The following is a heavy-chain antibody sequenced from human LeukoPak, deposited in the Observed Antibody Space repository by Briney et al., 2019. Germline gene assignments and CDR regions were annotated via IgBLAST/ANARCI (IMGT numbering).Heavy chain of an antibody. J-gene: IGHJ6*03. D-gene: IGHD2-21*02. CDR3: AREVVVTAVYYMDV. Sequence: PSETLSLTCTVSGGSISSYYWSWIRQPPGKGLDWIGYIYYSGSTNYNPSLKSRVTISVDTSKNQFSLKLSSVTAADTAVYYCAREVVVTAVYYMDVWGKGTTVTVSS. CDR1: GGSISSYY. V-gene: IGHV4-59*01. CDR2: IYYSGST.